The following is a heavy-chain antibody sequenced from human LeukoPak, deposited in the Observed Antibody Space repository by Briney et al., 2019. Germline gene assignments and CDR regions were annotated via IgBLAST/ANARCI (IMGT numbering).Heavy chain of an antibody. CDR3: ARGFGELYYFDY. V-gene: IGHV3-11*01. CDR2: ISGGGSTI. D-gene: IGHD3-10*01. Sequence: GGSLRLSCAASGFSFSDYYMSWIRQAPGKGLERVSYISGGGSTIYYADSVKGRFTISRDNAENSLYLQMNSLRAEDTAVYYCARGFGELYYFDYWGQGTLVTVSS. CDR1: GFSFSDYY. J-gene: IGHJ4*02.